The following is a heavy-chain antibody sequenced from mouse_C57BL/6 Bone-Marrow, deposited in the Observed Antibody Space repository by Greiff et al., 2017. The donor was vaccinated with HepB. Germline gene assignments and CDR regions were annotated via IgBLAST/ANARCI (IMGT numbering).Heavy chain of an antibody. CDR3: ARSVYYGSSYWYFDV. CDR1: GYTFTSYD. Sequence: VQLVESGPELVKPGASVKLSCKASGYTFTSYDINWVKQRPGQGLEWIGWIYPRDGSTKYNEKFKGKATLTVDTSASTAYLELHSLTSEDSAVYFCARSVYYGSSYWYFDVGGTGTTVTVSS. V-gene: IGHV1-85*01. CDR2: IYPRDGST. J-gene: IGHJ1*03. D-gene: IGHD1-1*01.